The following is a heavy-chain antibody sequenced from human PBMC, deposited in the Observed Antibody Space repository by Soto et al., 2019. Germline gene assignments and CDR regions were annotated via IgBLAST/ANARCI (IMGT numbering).Heavy chain of an antibody. CDR2: IIPIFGTA. CDR1: GGTFSSYA. D-gene: IGHD2-2*01. J-gene: IGHJ4*02. CDR3: ARGGDCSSTSCSSPFDY. Sequence: QVQLVQSGAEVKKPGSSVKVSCKASGGTFSSYAISWVRQAPGQGLEWMGGIIPIFGTANYAQKFQGRVTITADESTSTAYMELSSLISEDTAVYYCARGGDCSSTSCSSPFDYWGQGTLVTVSS. V-gene: IGHV1-69*01.